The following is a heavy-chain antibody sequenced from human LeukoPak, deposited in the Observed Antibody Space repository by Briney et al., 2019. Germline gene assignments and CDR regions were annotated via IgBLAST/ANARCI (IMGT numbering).Heavy chain of an antibody. D-gene: IGHD2-2*01. Sequence: ASVKVSCKASGYTFTSYGISWVRQAPGQGLEWMGWISAYDGNTNYAQKLQGRVTMTTDTSTSTAYMELRSLRSDDTAVYYCARVPHDCSSTSCYEGYWGQGTLVTVSS. CDR2: ISAYDGNT. CDR1: GYTFTSYG. J-gene: IGHJ4*02. V-gene: IGHV1-18*01. CDR3: ARVPHDCSSTSCYEGY.